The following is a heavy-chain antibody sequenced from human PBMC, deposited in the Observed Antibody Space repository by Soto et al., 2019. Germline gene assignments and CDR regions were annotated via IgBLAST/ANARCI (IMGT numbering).Heavy chain of an antibody. D-gene: IGHD3-22*01. Sequence: ASVKVSCKASGGTFSSYAISWVRQAPGQGLEWMGGIIPIFGTANYAQKFQGRVMITADESTSTAYMELSSLRSEDTAVYYCARVPYYYDSSGYYRRPNYFDYWGQGTLVTVSS. CDR2: IIPIFGTA. J-gene: IGHJ4*02. V-gene: IGHV1-69*13. CDR1: GGTFSSYA. CDR3: ARVPYYYDSSGYYRRPNYFDY.